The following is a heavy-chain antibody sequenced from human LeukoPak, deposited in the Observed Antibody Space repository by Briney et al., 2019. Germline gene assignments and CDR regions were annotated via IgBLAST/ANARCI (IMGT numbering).Heavy chain of an antibody. Sequence: PSETLSLTCTVSGGSISSSSYYWGWIRQPPGKGLEWIGSIYYSGSTYYNPSLKRRVTISVDTSKNQFSLKLSSVTAADTAVYYCARKGYYYYMDVWGKGTTVTVSS. CDR1: GGSISSSSYY. J-gene: IGHJ6*03. CDR2: IYYSGST. CDR3: ARKGYYYYMDV. V-gene: IGHV4-39*01.